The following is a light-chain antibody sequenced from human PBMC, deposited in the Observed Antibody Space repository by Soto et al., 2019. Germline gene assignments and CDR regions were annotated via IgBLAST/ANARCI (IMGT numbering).Light chain of an antibody. CDR3: QQRSNWPPT. J-gene: IGKJ1*01. V-gene: IGKV3-11*01. CDR2: DAS. CDR1: QSVSSY. Sequence: EIVLTQSPATLSFCPWEIATLSCRASQSVSSYLAWYQQKPGQAPRLLIYDASNRATGIPARFSGSGSGTDFTLTISSLEPEDFAVYYCQQRSNWPPTFGQGTKVDIK.